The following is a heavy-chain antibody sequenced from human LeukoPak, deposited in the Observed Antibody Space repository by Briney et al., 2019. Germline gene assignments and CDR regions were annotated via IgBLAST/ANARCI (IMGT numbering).Heavy chain of an antibody. Sequence: SETLSLTCTVSGGSISSYYWSWIRQPPGKGLEWIGYIYYSGSTNYNPSLKSRVTISVDTSKNQFSLKLSSVTAADTAVYYCERVSRSYYLADYWGQGTLVTVSS. J-gene: IGHJ4*02. CDR1: GGSISSYY. CDR2: IYYSGST. V-gene: IGHV4-59*01. D-gene: IGHD1-26*01. CDR3: ERVSRSYYLADY.